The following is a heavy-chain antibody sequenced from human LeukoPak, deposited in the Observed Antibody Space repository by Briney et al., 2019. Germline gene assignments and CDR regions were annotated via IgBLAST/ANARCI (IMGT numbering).Heavy chain of an antibody. D-gene: IGHD3-22*01. Sequence: GGSLRLSCAVSGFRFRDYWMHWVRQAPGKGLVWVSRINFDGRNTNYADSVRGRFTISRDNAKNTVYLQMNNLRVEDTALFYCTRARSEYYDSSGWDYWGQGTRSPSPQ. CDR2: INFDGRNT. J-gene: IGHJ4*02. V-gene: IGHV3-74*01. CDR1: GFRFRDYW. CDR3: TRARSEYYDSSGWDY.